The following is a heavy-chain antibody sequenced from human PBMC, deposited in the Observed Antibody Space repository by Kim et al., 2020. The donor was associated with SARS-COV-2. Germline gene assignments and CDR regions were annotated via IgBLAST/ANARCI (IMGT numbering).Heavy chain of an antibody. Sequence: GGSLRLSCAASGFTFSSYGMHWVRQAPGKGLEWVAVIWYDGSNKYYADSVKGRFTISRDNSKNTLYLQMNSLRAEDTAVYYCAKSAWRGSYYSGWFDPWGQGTLVTVSS. D-gene: IGHD1-26*01. CDR1: GFTFSSYG. CDR3: AKSAWRGSYYSGWFDP. CDR2: IWYDGSNK. J-gene: IGHJ5*02. V-gene: IGHV3-33*06.